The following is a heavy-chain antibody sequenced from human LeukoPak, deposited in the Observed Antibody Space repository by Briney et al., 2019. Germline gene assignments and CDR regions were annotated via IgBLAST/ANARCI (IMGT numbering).Heavy chain of an antibody. V-gene: IGHV4-4*07. CDR2: IYTSGST. D-gene: IGHD3-3*01. Sequence: PSEALSLTCTVSGGSISSYYWSWIRQPAGKGLEWIGRIYTSGSTNYNPSLKSRVTMSVDTSKNQFSLKLSSVTAADTAVYYCARDQLPHYDFWSGYRNRANWFDPWGQGTLVTVSS. J-gene: IGHJ5*02. CDR1: GGSISSYY. CDR3: ARDQLPHYDFWSGYRNRANWFDP.